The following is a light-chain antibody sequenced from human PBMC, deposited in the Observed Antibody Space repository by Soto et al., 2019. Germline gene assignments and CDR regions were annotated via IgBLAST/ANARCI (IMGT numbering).Light chain of an antibody. J-gene: IGKJ4*01. V-gene: IGKV3-20*01. CDR3: QHYNNWPPLT. CDR2: GAS. Sequence: EIVLTQSPGTLSLSPGERATLSCRAIQSVSSNFLAWYQQKPGQAPRLLIYGASNRATGFPDRFSGSGSGTDFTLTITRLEPADFAVYYCQHYNNWPPLTFGGGTKVDIK. CDR1: QSVSSNF.